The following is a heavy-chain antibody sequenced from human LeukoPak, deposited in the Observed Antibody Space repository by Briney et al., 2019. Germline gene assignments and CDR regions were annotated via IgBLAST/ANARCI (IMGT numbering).Heavy chain of an antibody. D-gene: IGHD2-2*01. V-gene: IGHV3-33*06. CDR2: IGYDGSNI. CDR3: AKDLCSSRKYYYNYYMDV. J-gene: IGHJ6*03. CDR1: GFIFSSSG. Sequence: GGSLRLSCAASGFIFSSSGMHWVRQAPGKGLEWLAVIGYDGSNIDYGDSVKGRFTISRDNSENTLYLQMNNLRVEDTAVYYCAKDLCSSRKYYYNYYMDVWGEGTTVTVSS.